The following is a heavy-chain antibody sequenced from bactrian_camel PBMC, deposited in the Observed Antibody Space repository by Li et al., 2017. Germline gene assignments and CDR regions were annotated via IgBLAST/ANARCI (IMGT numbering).Heavy chain of an antibody. D-gene: IGHD3*01. CDR1: GDQYTYTT. CDR3: AAYLAVSRCHASLEASLYTE. V-gene: IGHV3S53*01. J-gene: IGHJ4*01. Sequence: HVQLVESGGGSVQAGGSLRLSCAASGDQYTYTTCRAWFRQAPGKEREGVAAAGDDDVTSYTDSVKGRFTISKDTAKNTLYLEMNSLEPDDSAMYFCAAYLAVSRCHASLEASLYTEWGQGTQVTVS. CDR2: AGDDDVT.